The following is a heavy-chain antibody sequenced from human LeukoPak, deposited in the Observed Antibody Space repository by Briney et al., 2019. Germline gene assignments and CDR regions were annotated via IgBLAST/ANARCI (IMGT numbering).Heavy chain of an antibody. J-gene: IGHJ4*02. D-gene: IGHD5-18*01. CDR2: ISGSGGST. V-gene: IGHV3-23*01. CDR1: EFTFSTYA. CDR3: AKAAGYSYVGVYYFGY. Sequence: GGSLRLSCAASEFTFSTYAMNWVRQAPGKGLEWVSAISGSGGSTYYADSVKGRFTISRDNSKNTLYLQMNSLRAEDTAVYYCAKAAGYSYVGVYYFGYWGQGTLVTVSS.